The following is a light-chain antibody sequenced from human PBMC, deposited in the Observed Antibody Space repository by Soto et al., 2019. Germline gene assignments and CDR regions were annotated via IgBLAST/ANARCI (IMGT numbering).Light chain of an antibody. V-gene: IGKV3-11*01. CDR3: QQRSYWPRT. CDR1: QSVSSY. CDR2: DAS. Sequence: EIVLTQSPATLSLSPGERATLSCRASQSVSSYLAWYQQKPGQAPRLLIYDASNRATGIPARFSGSGSETDFTLTVNSLEAEDFAVYYCQQRSYWPRTFGQGTKLEIK. J-gene: IGKJ2*02.